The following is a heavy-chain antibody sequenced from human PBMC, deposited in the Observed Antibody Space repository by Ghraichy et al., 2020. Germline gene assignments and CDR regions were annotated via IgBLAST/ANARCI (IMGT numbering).Heavy chain of an antibody. J-gene: IGHJ4*02. CDR1: GFTFDTKA. CDR2: ITASGAT. V-gene: IGHV3-23*01. Sequence: ETLRLSCAASGFTFDTKAMYWVRQAPGKGLQWVSAITASGATFLADSVKGRFSISRDNSENTLYLQMNSLGVEDTAIYYCARGTSDFWSGYADWGQGTLVTVS. D-gene: IGHD3-3*01. CDR3: ARGTSDFWSGYAD.